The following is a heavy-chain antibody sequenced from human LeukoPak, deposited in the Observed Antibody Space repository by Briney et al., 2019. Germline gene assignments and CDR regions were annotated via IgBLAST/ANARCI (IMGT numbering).Heavy chain of an antibody. CDR3: ARASDNDDYSLDYFYYMDV. CDR2: INHGGST. V-gene: IGHV4-34*01. D-gene: IGHD4-17*01. Sequence: SETLSLTCAVSGGSFSGYYWGWIRQTPGKGLEWIGEINHGGSTNYNPSLKSRVTMSVDTSKNQFSLNLASVTAADTAVYYCARASDNDDYSLDYFYYMDVWGEGTTVTVSS. CDR1: GGSFSGYY. J-gene: IGHJ6*03.